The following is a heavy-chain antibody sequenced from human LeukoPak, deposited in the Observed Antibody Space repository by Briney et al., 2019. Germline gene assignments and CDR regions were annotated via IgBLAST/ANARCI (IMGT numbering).Heavy chain of an antibody. CDR1: GGSISSYY. Sequence: PSETLSLTCTVSGGSISSYYWSWIRQPPGKGLEWIGYIYYSGSTNYNPSLKSRVTISVDTSKNQFSLKLSSVTAADTAVYYCARDLGAAGNVWFDPWGQGTLVTVSS. CDR3: ARDLGAAGNVWFDP. V-gene: IGHV4-59*01. CDR2: IYYSGST. J-gene: IGHJ5*02. D-gene: IGHD6-13*01.